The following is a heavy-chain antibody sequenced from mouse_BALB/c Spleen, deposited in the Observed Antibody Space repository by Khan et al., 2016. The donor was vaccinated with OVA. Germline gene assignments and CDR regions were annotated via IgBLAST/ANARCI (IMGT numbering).Heavy chain of an antibody. CDR2: IDPENGDT. CDR3: TRADVRFAY. V-gene: IGHV14-4*02. Sequence: VQLQQSGAELVRSGASVKLSCTASGFNIKDYYLHWVKQRPKQGLEWIGWIDPENGDTEYAPKFQGKATMTADTSSNTAYLQLSSLTSEDTAVYYCTRADVRFAYWGQGTLVTVSA. D-gene: IGHD3-3*01. J-gene: IGHJ3*01. CDR1: GFNIKDYY.